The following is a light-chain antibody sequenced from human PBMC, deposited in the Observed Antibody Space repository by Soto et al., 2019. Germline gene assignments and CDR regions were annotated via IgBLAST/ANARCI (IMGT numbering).Light chain of an antibody. V-gene: IGKV1-5*01. Sequence: IRMTQSPSTLSASVGDRVTITCRASDNIFTYVAWYQHRAGGAPKLLIFDASTLQSGVPPRFSGGGSGTDFTLTITGLQPEDSAYYYCPPCTLYSGPFGHGTRLEIK. CDR3: PPCTLYSGP. CDR2: DAS. J-gene: IGKJ5*01. CDR1: DNIFTY.